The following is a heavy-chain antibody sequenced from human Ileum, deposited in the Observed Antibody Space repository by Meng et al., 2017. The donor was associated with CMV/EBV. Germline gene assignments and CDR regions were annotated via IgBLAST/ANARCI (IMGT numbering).Heavy chain of an antibody. J-gene: IGHJ6*02. CDR3: ARDTTSGSYIHHYGMDV. Sequence: GESLKISCAASGFIFSSYSMNWVRQAPGKGLEWVSSISATSTYIYYADSVKGRFTISRDNGKNVVYLQMNNVRAEDTAVYYCARDTTSGSYIHHYGMDVWGLGTTVTVSS. CDR1: GFIFSSYS. CDR2: ISATSTYI. D-gene: IGHD1-26*01. V-gene: IGHV3-21*06.